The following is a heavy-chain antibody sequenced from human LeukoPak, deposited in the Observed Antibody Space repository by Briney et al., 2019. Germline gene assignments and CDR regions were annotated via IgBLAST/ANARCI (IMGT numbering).Heavy chain of an antibody. CDR1: GGSISSSSYY. Sequence: SETLSLTCTVSGGSISSSSYYWSWIRQPAGKGLEWIGRIYTSGSTNYNPSLKSRVTMSVDTSKNQFSLKLSSVTAADTAVYYCARETYDSSGYFLRSGEVYAFDIWGQGTMVTVSS. CDR2: IYTSGST. J-gene: IGHJ3*02. V-gene: IGHV4-61*02. CDR3: ARETYDSSGYFLRSGEVYAFDI. D-gene: IGHD3-22*01.